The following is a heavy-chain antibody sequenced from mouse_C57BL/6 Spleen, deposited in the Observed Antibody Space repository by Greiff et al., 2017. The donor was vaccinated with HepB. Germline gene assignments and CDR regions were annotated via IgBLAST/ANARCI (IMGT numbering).Heavy chain of an antibody. Sequence: VQLQQPGAELVKPGASVKMSCKASGYTFTSYWITWVKQRPGQGLEWIGDIYPGSGSTNYNEKFKSKATLTVDTSSSTAYMQLSSLTSEDSAVYYGARRDYSNYVFDYWGQGTTLTVSS. CDR3: ARRDYSNYVFDY. D-gene: IGHD2-5*01. J-gene: IGHJ2*01. V-gene: IGHV1-55*01. CDR1: GYTFTSYW. CDR2: IYPGSGST.